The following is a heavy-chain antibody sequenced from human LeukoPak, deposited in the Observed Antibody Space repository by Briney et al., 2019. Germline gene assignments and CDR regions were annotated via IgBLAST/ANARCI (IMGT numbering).Heavy chain of an antibody. V-gene: IGHV4-38-2*02. Sequence: SETLSLTCAVSGYSIISDYYWGWIRQPPEKGLEWIGTIYHSGSTYYNPSLKSRVTISIDTSKNQFSLKLSSVTAADTAVYYCAREAYGSGNYHLDYWGQGTLVTVSS. D-gene: IGHD3-10*01. J-gene: IGHJ4*02. CDR1: GYSIISDYY. CDR2: IYHSGST. CDR3: AREAYGSGNYHLDY.